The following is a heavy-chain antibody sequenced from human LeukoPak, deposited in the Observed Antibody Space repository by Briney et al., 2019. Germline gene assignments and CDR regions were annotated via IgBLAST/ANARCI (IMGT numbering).Heavy chain of an antibody. CDR3: ARDLGYSSGPNY. CDR1: GFSLSSFS. Sequence: GALRLSCAASGFSLSSFSMNWVRQAPGKGLEWVSYISGGSSFTYYVDSVKGRFTVSRDNAKNSLYLQMNSLRAEDTAVYYCARDLGYSSGPNYWGQGTRVTVSS. D-gene: IGHD6-19*01. CDR2: ISGGSSFT. J-gene: IGHJ4*02. V-gene: IGHV3-21*01.